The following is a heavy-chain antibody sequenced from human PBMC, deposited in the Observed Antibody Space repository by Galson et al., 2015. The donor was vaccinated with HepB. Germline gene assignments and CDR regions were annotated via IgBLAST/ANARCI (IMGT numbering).Heavy chain of an antibody. V-gene: IGHV4-59*01. CDR3: VSAPNSYYFDD. J-gene: IGHJ4*02. D-gene: IGHD1-1*01. Sequence: ETLSLTCTVSGGSISTYYWSWIRQFPGKGLEWIGYISYSGDTKYNPSLRSRVTISLDTSKNQFSLRLNSMTAADAAVYYCVSAPNSYYFDDWGQGTLVTVSS. CDR2: ISYSGDT. CDR1: GGSISTYY.